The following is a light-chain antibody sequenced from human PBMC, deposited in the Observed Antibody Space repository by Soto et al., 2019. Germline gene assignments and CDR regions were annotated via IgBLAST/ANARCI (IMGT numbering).Light chain of an antibody. V-gene: IGLV2-11*01. CDR3: CSYAGSYTNYA. CDR1: SSDVGGYNY. Sequence: QSVLTQPRSVSGSPGQSVTISCTGTSSDVGGYNYVSWYQQHPGKAPKLMIYDVSKRPSGVPDRFSGSKSGNTASLTISGLXAEDEADYYCCSYAGSYTNYAFGTGTKVTVL. J-gene: IGLJ1*01. CDR2: DVS.